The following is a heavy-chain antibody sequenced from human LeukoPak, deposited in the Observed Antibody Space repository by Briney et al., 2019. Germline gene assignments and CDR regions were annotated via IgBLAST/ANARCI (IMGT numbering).Heavy chain of an antibody. CDR3: ATDYGDTGRSYFDY. Sequence: GGSLRPSCAASGFTFSRYAIHWVRQAPGKGLEWVAVISYDGNNKYYADSVKGRFTISRDNSKNTLYLQMDSLRAEDTAVYYCATDYGDTGRSYFDYWGQGTLVTVSS. D-gene: IGHD4-17*01. CDR1: GFTFSRYA. J-gene: IGHJ4*02. CDR2: ISYDGNNK. V-gene: IGHV3-30-3*01.